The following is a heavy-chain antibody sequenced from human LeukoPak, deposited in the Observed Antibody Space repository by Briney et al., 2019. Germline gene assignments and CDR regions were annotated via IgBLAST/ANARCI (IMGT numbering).Heavy chain of an antibody. CDR1: GGSISSYY. Sequence: SETLSLTCTVSGGSISSYYWSWIRQPPGKGLEWIGYIYYSGSTNYNPSLKSRVTISVDTSKNQFSLKLSSVTAADTAVYYCAGGFIHYYDSSGYFDYWGQGTLVTVSS. CDR2: IYYSGST. V-gene: IGHV4-59*01. J-gene: IGHJ4*02. D-gene: IGHD3-22*01. CDR3: AGGFIHYYDSSGYFDY.